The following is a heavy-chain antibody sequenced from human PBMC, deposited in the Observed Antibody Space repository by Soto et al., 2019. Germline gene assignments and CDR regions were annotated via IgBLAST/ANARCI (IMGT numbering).Heavy chain of an antibody. CDR1: GGTFSSYA. D-gene: IGHD2-15*01. J-gene: IGHJ4*02. CDR3: ARGPGGVVVVAATQYYFDY. CDR2: IIPIFGTA. Sequence: SVKVSCKASGGTFSSYAISWVRQAPGQGLEWMGGIIPIFGTANYAQKFQGRVTITADESTSTAYMELSSLRSEDTAVYYCARGPGGVVVVAATQYYFDYWGQGTLVTVSS. V-gene: IGHV1-69*13.